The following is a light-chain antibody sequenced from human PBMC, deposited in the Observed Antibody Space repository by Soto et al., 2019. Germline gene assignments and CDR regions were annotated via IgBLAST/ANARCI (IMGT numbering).Light chain of an antibody. CDR1: QNINNW. J-gene: IGKJ2*01. V-gene: IGKV1-5*03. CDR3: QQFDGY. CDR2: SAS. Sequence: DIQMTQSPSTLSASVGDRVTITCRASQNINNWLAWYQQKPGKAPKLLIYSASTLRSGVPSRFSGSGSGTAFTLTISSLQPDNFATDYGQQFDGYFGQGTKLEIK.